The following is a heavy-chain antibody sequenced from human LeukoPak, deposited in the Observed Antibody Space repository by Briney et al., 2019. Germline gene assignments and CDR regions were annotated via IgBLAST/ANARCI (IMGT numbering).Heavy chain of an antibody. CDR3: ARVSFSDYYDS. J-gene: IGHJ4*02. D-gene: IGHD3-22*01. CDR1: GFTFSSYS. CDR2: ISSSSYI. Sequence: GRSLRLSCAASGFTFSSYSMNWVRQAPGKGLEWVSSISSSSYIYYADSVKGRFTISRDNAKNSLYLQMNSLRAEDTAVYYCARVSFSDYYDSWGQGTLVTVSS. V-gene: IGHV3-21*01.